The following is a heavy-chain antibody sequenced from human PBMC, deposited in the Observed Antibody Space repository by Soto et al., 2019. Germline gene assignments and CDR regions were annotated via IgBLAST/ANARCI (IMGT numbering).Heavy chain of an antibody. CDR3: ARVISSSSSLGLRYYYYGMDV. D-gene: IGHD6-6*01. CDR2: IYYIGNT. Sequence: SETLSLTGTVSGDSISARSYYWGWIRQPPGKGLEWIGSIYYIGNTYDNPSLSSRVTMSVDTSKSQFSLKLSSVTAADTAVYYCARVISSSSSLGLRYYYYGMDVWGHGTTVTVSS. J-gene: IGHJ6*02. CDR1: GDSISARSYY. V-gene: IGHV4-39*01.